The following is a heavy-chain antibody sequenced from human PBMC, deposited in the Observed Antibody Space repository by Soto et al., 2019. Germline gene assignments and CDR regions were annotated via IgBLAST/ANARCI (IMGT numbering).Heavy chain of an antibody. CDR1: VFTFSSYW. J-gene: IGHJ5*02. CDR2: IKQDGSEK. CDR3: ARGGAKSYPLNWFDP. D-gene: IGHD1-26*01. V-gene: IGHV3-7*03. Sequence: EVQLVESGGGLVQPGGSLRLPCAASVFTFSSYWMSWVRQAPGKGLEWVANIKQDGSEKYYVDSVKGRFTISRDNAKTSLHLQMNSLRAEDMAVYYCARGGAKSYPLNWFDPWGQGTLVTVSS.